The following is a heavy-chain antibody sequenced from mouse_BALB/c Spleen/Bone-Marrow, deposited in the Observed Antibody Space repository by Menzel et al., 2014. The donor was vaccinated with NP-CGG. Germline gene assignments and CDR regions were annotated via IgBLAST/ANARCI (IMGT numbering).Heavy chain of an antibody. D-gene: IGHD2-1*01. V-gene: IGHV1S132*01. CDR1: GYTFXNYW. CDR2: IFPGIGTT. CDR3: ARGGNYGY. J-gene: IGHJ2*01. Sequence: QVQLKQSGAELVKPGASVKLSCKTSGYTFXNYWIQWVKQRPGQGLGWIGEIFPGIGTTYYNEKFKGKATLTIDTSSSTAYMQLSSLTSEDSAVYFCARGGNYGYWGQGTTLTVSS.